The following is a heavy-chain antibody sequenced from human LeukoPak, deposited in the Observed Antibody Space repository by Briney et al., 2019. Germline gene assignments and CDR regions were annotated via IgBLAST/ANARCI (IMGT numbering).Heavy chain of an antibody. CDR2: ISGSSDRT. CDR3: VGFDY. J-gene: IGHJ4*02. Sequence: GGSLRLSCAASGFTFTNAWMNWVRQAPGKGLEWVSSISGSSDRTFYADSVKGRFTISRDNSKNTLFLQMNTLRAEDTAVYYCVGFDYWGQGTLVTVSS. V-gene: IGHV3-23*01. CDR1: GFTFTNAW.